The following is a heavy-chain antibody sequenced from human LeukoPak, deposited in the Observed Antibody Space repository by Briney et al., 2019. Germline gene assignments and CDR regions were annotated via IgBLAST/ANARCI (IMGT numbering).Heavy chain of an antibody. CDR3: ARDVYRYSGSCNYFDY. D-gene: IGHD1-26*01. J-gene: IGHJ4*02. CDR2: ISAYNGNT. CDR1: GYTFTSYG. Sequence: ASVKVSCTASGYTFTSYGISWVRQAPGQGLEWMGWISAYNGNTNYAQKLQGRVTMTTDTSTSTAYMELRSLRSDDTAVYYCARDVYRYSGSCNYFDYWGQGTLVTVSS. V-gene: IGHV1-18*01.